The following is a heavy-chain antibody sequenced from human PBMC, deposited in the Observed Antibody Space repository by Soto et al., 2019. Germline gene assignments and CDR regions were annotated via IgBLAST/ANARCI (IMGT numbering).Heavy chain of an antibody. V-gene: IGHV3-48*01. CDR1: GFTFSSYS. D-gene: IGHD3-22*01. Sequence: GGSLRLSCGASGFTFSSYSMNWVRPAPGKGLEWISHISASSRTLFFADSVKGRFTISRDNAKNSLYLQMNSLRAEDTAVYYWARPYKDSSVSFASYRMDVWGQGTRVT. J-gene: IGHJ6*02. CDR3: ARPYKDSSVSFASYRMDV. CDR2: ISASSRTL.